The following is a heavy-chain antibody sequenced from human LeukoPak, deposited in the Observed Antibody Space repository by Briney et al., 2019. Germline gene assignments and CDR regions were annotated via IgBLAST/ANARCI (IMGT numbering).Heavy chain of an antibody. CDR3: ARHSGTRWYSSSWYDWFDP. V-gene: IGHV4-39*01. Sequence: SETLSLTCTVSGGSISSSSYYWGWIRQPPGKGLEWIGSIYYSGSTYYNPSLKSRVTLSVDTSKNQFSLKLSSVTAADTAVYYCARHSGTRWYSSSWYDWFDPWGQGTLVTVSS. CDR1: GGSISSSSYY. J-gene: IGHJ5*02. CDR2: IYYSGST. D-gene: IGHD6-13*01.